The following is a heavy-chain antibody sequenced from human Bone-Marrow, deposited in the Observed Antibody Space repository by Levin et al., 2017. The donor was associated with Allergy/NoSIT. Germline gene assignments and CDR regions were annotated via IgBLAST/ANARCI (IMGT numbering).Heavy chain of an antibody. CDR3: AKDLITFCGGDCFSPPDY. CDR1: GLTFDDFA. J-gene: IGHJ4*02. D-gene: IGHD2-21*02. Sequence: ASVKVSCAASGLTFDDFAMQWFRQTPGKGLEWVSLISWDGISTYYADSVKGRFTISRDNRKNSLYLQMNSLRPEDTALYYCAKDLITFCGGDCFSPPDYWGQGTLVTVSS. CDR2: ISWDGIST. V-gene: IGHV3-43D*04.